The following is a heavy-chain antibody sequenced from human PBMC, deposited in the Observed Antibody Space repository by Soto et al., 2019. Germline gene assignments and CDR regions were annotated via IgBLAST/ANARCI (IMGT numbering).Heavy chain of an antibody. D-gene: IGHD3-16*01. CDR3: AREFPYYVSSDSYLEY. CDR2: TYYRSRWYN. V-gene: IGHV6-1*01. CDR1: GDSVSGNSAA. J-gene: IGHJ4*02. Sequence: SQTLSLTCVISGDSVSGNSAAWNWIRHSPSRGLDWLGRTYYRSRWYNDYAVSVKSRITFTPDTSKNQFSLHLNSVTPEDTAVYCCAREFPYYVSSDSYLEYWGPGALVTVSS.